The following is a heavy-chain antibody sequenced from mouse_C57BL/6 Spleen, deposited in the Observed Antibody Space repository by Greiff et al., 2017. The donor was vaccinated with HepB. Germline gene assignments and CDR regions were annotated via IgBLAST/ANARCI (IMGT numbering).Heavy chain of an antibody. J-gene: IGHJ3*01. CDR3: ATYSSSYPFAY. CDR2: IDPSDSYT. CDR1: GYTFTSYW. Sequence: QVQLQQPGAELVKPGASVKLSCKASGYTFTSYWMQWVKQRPGQGLEWIGEIDPSDSYTNYNQKFKGKATLTVDTSSSTAYMQLSSLTSEDSAVYYCATYSSSYPFAYWGQGTLVTVSA. V-gene: IGHV1-50*01. D-gene: IGHD1-1*01.